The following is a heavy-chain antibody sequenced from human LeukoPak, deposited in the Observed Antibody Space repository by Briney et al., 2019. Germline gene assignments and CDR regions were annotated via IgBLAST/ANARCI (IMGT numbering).Heavy chain of an antibody. Sequence: SETLSLTCTVSGGSISSYYWSWIRQPPGKGLEWIGHIYYSGSTNYNPSLKSRVTISEDASKNQFSLKLSSVTAADTAVYYCARRTGYCSGGSCYGWFDRWGQGTLVTVSS. D-gene: IGHD2-15*01. CDR1: GGSISSYY. J-gene: IGHJ5*02. CDR3: ARRTGYCSGGSCYGWFDR. V-gene: IGHV4-59*01. CDR2: IYYSGST.